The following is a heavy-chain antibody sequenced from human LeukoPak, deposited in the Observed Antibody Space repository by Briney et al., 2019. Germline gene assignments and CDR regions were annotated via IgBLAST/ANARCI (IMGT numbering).Heavy chain of an antibody. CDR1: GFAFSNYW. V-gene: IGHV3-7*01. CDR2: INQDGGAK. CDR3: ARGSGSDIHPHYYYYYYMDV. D-gene: IGHD1-26*01. Sequence: GGSLRLSCTGSGFAFSNYWMSWVRQAPGKGLEWVANINQDGGAKYSVDSVKGRFTISRDNAKNSLYLHMNSLRAEDTAVYYCARGSGSDIHPHYYYYYYMDVWGKGTTVTVSS. J-gene: IGHJ6*03.